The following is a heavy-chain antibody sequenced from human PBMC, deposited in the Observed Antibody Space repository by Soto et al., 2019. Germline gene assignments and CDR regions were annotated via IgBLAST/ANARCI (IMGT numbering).Heavy chain of an antibody. J-gene: IGHJ4*02. CDR2: IYYSGST. Sequence: SETLSLTCTVSGGSISRGTYYWGWIRQPPGKGLEWIGSIYYSGSTYYNPSLKSRVTVSVDTSKNQFSLKLSSVTAADTAVYYCARHLHPTTGYCPSSSCYHFDWWGQGTLVTVSS. CDR3: ARHLHPTTGYCPSSSCYHFDW. V-gene: IGHV4-39*01. D-gene: IGHD2-2*01. CDR1: GGSISRGTYY.